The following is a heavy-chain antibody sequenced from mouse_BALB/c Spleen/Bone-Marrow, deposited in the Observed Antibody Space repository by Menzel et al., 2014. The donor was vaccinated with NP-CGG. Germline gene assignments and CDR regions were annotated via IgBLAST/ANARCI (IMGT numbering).Heavy chain of an antibody. D-gene: IGHD2-1*01. CDR1: GYTFTSCY. Sequence: VQLQQSGPELVKPGASVKMSCKASGYTFTSCYIHWVKQSPGQGLEWIGWIYPGDGGTEYNEKFKGKTTLTADKSSSTAYMLLSSLTSEDSAIYFCARPDGNYESYFDYWGQGTTLTVSS. V-gene: IGHV1S56*01. CDR2: IYPGDGGT. J-gene: IGHJ2*01. CDR3: ARPDGNYESYFDY.